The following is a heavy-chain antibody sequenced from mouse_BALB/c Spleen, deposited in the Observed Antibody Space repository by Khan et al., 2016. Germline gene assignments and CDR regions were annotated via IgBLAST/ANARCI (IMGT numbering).Heavy chain of an antibody. CDR3: ARRLDGYRYYDAMDY. D-gene: IGHD2-3*01. V-gene: IGHV5-12*02. CDR1: GFTFSDYY. CDR2: ISNGGGST. Sequence: EVELVESGGGLVQPGGSLKLSCATSGFTFSDYYMYWVRQTPAKRLEWVAYISNGGGSTYYPDTVKGRVTISRDNAKNTLYLQMSRLKSEDTAMYYCARRLDGYRYYDAMDYWGQGTSVPVSS. J-gene: IGHJ4*01.